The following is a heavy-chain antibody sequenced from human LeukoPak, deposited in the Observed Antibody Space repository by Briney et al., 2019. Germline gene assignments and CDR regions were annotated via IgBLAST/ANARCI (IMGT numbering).Heavy chain of an antibody. J-gene: IGHJ4*02. D-gene: IGHD5-18*01. CDR2: IYYSGST. V-gene: IGHV4-39*07. CDR3: AGFSYSYGLDY. Sequence: PSETLSLTCTVSGGSISSSSYYWGWIRQPPGKGLEWIGSIYYSGSTYYNPSLKSRVTISVDTSKNQFSLKLSSVTAADTAVYYCAGFSYSYGLDYWGQGTLVTVSS. CDR1: GGSISSSSYY.